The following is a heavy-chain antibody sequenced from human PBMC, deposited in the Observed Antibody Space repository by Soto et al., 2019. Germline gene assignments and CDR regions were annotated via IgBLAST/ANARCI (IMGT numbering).Heavy chain of an antibody. CDR2: INPNSGGT. J-gene: IGHJ6*02. D-gene: IGHD3-9*01. V-gene: IGHV1-2*04. Sequence: ASVKVSCKASGYTFTGYYMHWVRQAPGQGLEWMGWINPNSGGTNYAQKFQGWVTMTRDTSISTAYMELSRLRSDDTAVYYCARARSYYDILTGYYPRDYYYGMDVWDQGTTVTVSS. CDR1: GYTFTGYY. CDR3: ARARSYYDILTGYYPRDYYYGMDV.